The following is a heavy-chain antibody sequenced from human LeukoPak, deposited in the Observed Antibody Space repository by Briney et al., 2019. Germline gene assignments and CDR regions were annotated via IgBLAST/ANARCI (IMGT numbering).Heavy chain of an antibody. Sequence: SETLSLTCAVYGGSFSGYYWSWIRQPPGKGLEWIGYIYYSGSTNYNPSLKSRVTISVDTSKNQFSLKLSSVTAADTAVYYCARGAYSSSWYGGYYYYYYMDVWGKGTTVTVSS. D-gene: IGHD6-13*01. CDR3: ARGAYSSSWYGGYYYYYYMDV. CDR1: GGSFSGYY. V-gene: IGHV4-59*01. CDR2: IYYSGST. J-gene: IGHJ6*03.